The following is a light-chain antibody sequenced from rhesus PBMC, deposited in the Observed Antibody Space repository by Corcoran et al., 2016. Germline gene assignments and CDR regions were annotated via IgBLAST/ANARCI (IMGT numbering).Light chain of an antibody. J-gene: IGKJ2*01. CDR2: KAS. Sequence: DIQMTQSPSSLSASVGETVTLTCRASQGISSWLAWYQQTPGKVPKLLIYKASSLQSGVPARFSVSGSGSDVTLTISSLQSEDFATYYCQQYSSGPYSFGQGTKVEIK. V-gene: IGKV1-22*01. CDR3: QQYSSGPYS. CDR1: QGISSW.